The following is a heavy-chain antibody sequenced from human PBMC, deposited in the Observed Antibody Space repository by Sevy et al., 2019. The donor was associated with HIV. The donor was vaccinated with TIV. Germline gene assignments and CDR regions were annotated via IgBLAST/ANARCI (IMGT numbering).Heavy chain of an antibody. CDR3: AKDNRPATMSNSSYYYYYGMDV. CDR1: GFCFGDYA. J-gene: IGHJ6*02. CDR2: ISWNSVSL. V-gene: IGHV3-9*01. Sequence: GGSLRLSCAASGFCFGDYAMHWVRQAPGKGLEWVSGISWNSVSLDYADSVKGRFTISRDNAKNSLFLQMNRLRSEDTALYYCAKDNRPATMSNSSYYYYYGMDVWGQGTTVTVSS. D-gene: IGHD6-6*01.